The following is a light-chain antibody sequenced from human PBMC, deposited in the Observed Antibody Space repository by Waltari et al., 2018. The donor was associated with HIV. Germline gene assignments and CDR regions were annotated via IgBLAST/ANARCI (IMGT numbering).Light chain of an antibody. V-gene: IGLV3-21*02. CDR2: DDR. Sequence: SYVLTQPPSVSVAPGQTARMTCGGNNIGSKRLHWYQQKPGQAPVLVVYDDRDRPSGIPERCSGSNVGNTATLTITRVEAGDEADYYCQVWESSTDDHQVVFGGGTKLTVL. CDR3: QVWESSTDDHQVV. CDR1: NIGSKR. J-gene: IGLJ2*01.